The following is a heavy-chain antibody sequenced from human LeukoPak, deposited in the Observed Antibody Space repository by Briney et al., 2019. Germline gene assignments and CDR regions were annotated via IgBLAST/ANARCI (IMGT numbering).Heavy chain of an antibody. CDR3: ARLVGDQVVY. CDR2: TYYRSKWSN. Sequence: SQTLSLTCAISGDTVSGNRAAWNWIRQSPSRGLEWLGRTYYRSKWSNDYALSVRSRITINPDTSKNQFSLQLKFVTPEDTAVYYCARLVGDQVVYWGQGTLVTVSP. D-gene: IGHD2-2*01. J-gene: IGHJ4*02. V-gene: IGHV6-1*01. CDR1: GDTVSGNRAA.